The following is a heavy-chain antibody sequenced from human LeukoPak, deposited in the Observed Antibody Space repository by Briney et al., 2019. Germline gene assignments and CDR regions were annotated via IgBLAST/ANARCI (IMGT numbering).Heavy chain of an antibody. J-gene: IGHJ4*02. CDR3: ARLVVPPANRVWYYEH. D-gene: IGHD2-2*01. CDR1: GFLLSDYW. V-gene: IGHV3-7*03. CDR2: INQGGREK. Sequence: GGSLRLFCAASGFLLSDYWMSWVRQGPGEGLEWVANINQGGREKYFVDSVKGRFTISRDNAQNSLGLQMNSLRVEDTAIYYCARLVVPPANRVWYYEHWGQGTLVTVSS.